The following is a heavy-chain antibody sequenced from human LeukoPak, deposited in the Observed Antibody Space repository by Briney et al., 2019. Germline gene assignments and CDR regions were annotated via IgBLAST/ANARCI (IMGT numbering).Heavy chain of an antibody. J-gene: IGHJ4*02. CDR3: ARDRTGVYSDY. CDR2: IYYSGST. V-gene: IGHV4-30-4*08. D-gene: IGHD7-27*01. CDR1: GGSISSGDYY. Sequence: SETLSLTCTVSGGSISSGDYYWSWIRQPPGKGLEWIGYIYYSGSTYYNPSLKSRVTISVDTSKNQFSLKLGSVTAADTAVYYCARDRTGVYSDYWGQGTLVTVSS.